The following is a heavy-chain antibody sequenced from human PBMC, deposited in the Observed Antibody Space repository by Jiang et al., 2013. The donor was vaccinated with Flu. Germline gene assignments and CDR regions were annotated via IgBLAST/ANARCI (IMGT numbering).Heavy chain of an antibody. J-gene: IGHJ4*02. CDR1: GGSFSGYF. D-gene: IGHD6-6*01. CDR2: ISHGGGT. CDR3: ARVSWRGDSSSPDY. V-gene: IGHV4-34*01. Sequence: LLKPSETLSLTCAVYGGSFSGYFWSWIRLPPGKGLEWLGEISHGGGTTYNPSLKSRVTISADTSKNQFSLRLSSVTAADTAVYYCARVSWRGDSSSPDYWGLGTLVTVSS.